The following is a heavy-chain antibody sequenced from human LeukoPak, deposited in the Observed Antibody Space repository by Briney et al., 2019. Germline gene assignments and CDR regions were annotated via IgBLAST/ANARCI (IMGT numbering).Heavy chain of an antibody. J-gene: IGHJ6*03. D-gene: IGHD6-13*01. V-gene: IGHV3-23*01. Sequence: GGSLRLSCAASGFTFSSYGMSWVRQAPGKGLEWVSAISGSGGSTYYADSVKGRFTISRDNSKNTLYLQMNSLRAEDTAVYYCAKSPARYSSSWFYYYYYYMDVWGKGTTVTISS. CDR2: ISGSGGST. CDR1: GFTFSSYG. CDR3: AKSPARYSSSWFYYYYYYMDV.